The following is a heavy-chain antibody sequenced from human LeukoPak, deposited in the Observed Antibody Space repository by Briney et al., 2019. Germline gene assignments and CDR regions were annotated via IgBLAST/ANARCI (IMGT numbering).Heavy chain of an antibody. CDR1: GFTFSSYG. J-gene: IGHJ4*02. D-gene: IGHD2-15*01. V-gene: IGHV3-33*01. Sequence: GRSLRLSCAASGFTFSSYGMHWVRQAPGKGLEWVAVIWYDGSNTYYADSVKGRFTLSRDKSKNTLYLQMNSLRAEDTAVYYCARSPYCSGGSCYSEDRYFDYWGQGTLVTVSS. CDR2: IWYDGSNT. CDR3: ARSPYCSGGSCYSEDRYFDY.